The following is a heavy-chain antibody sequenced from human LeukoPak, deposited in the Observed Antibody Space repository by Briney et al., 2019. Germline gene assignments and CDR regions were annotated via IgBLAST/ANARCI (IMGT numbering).Heavy chain of an antibody. Sequence: GGSLRLSCAASGFTVSSNYMSWVRQAPGKGLEWVSVIYSGGSTYYADSVKGRFTISRDNSKNTLYLQMNSLRAEDTAVYYCARESLAATALFDYWGQGTLVTVSS. CDR2: IYSGGST. CDR3: ARESLAATALFDY. D-gene: IGHD2-15*01. V-gene: IGHV3-53*01. J-gene: IGHJ4*02. CDR1: GFTVSSNY.